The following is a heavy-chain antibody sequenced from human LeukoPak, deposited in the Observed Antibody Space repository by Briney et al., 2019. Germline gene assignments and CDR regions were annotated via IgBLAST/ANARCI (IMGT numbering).Heavy chain of an antibody. Sequence: GASVKVSCKASGYTFTGYYMHWVRQAPGQGLEWMGWINPNSGGTNYAQKFQGRVTMTRDTSISTAYMELSRLRSDDTAVYYCARESTDIVVVPAALTHRSRAEANYYYYGMDVWGQGTTVTVSS. CDR2: INPNSGGT. V-gene: IGHV1-2*02. CDR1: GYTFTGYY. D-gene: IGHD2-2*01. CDR3: ARESTDIVVVPAALTHRSRAEANYYYYGMDV. J-gene: IGHJ6*02.